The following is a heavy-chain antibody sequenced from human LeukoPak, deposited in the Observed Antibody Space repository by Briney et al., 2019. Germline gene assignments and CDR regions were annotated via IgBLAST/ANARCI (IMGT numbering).Heavy chain of an antibody. CDR2: ISGNGDDT. V-gene: IGHV3-23*01. D-gene: IGHD3-22*01. Sequence: GGSLRLSCAASGFTFSNYPMTWVRQAPGKGLAWVSTISGNGDDTYYADSVKGRFTISRDNSKNTLFLQMNSLRAEDTAIYYXXXXXXXXSYYDKTGSNWFDPWGQGTLVTVSS. CDR3: XXXXXXXSYYDKTGSNWFDP. J-gene: IGHJ5*02. CDR1: GFTFSNYP.